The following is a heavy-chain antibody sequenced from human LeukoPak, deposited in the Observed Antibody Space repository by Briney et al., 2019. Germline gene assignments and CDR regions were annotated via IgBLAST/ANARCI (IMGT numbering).Heavy chain of an antibody. CDR3: ARVAAAAATISYYYYYMDV. D-gene: IGHD6-13*01. CDR1: GGSISSYY. V-gene: IGHV4-59*12. CDR2: IYYSGST. Sequence: SETLSLTCTVSGGSISSYYWSWIRQPPGKGLEWIGYIYYSGSTYDNSPLKSRVTISVDTSKNQFSLKLSSVTAADTAVYYCARVAAAAATISYYYYYMDVWGKGTTVTVSS. J-gene: IGHJ6*03.